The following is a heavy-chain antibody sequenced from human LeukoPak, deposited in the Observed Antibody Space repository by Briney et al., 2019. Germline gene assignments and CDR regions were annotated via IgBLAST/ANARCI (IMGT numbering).Heavy chain of an antibody. CDR3: AREISGSYREFDY. D-gene: IGHD1-26*01. V-gene: IGHV4-4*07. CDR2: IYTSGST. Sequence: SETLSLTCTVSGGPISSYYWSWIRQPAGKGLEWIGRIYTSGSTNYNPSLKSRVTMSVDTSRNQFSLKLSSVTAADTAVFYCAREISGSYREFDYWGQGTLVTVSS. CDR1: GGPISSYY. J-gene: IGHJ4*02.